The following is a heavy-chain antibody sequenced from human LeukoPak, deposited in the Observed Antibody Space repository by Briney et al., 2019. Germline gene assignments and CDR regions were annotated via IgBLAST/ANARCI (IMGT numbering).Heavy chain of an antibody. Sequence: GGSLRLSCAASGFTFSNFAMHWVRQAPGKGLEWVAIISYDGSNKYYADSVKGRFTISRDNARNSLYLQMNSLRAEDTAVYYCARGGEGWFGELFYHAFDYWGQGTLVTVSS. J-gene: IGHJ4*02. CDR3: ARGGEGWFGELFYHAFDY. D-gene: IGHD3-10*01. CDR1: GFTFSNFA. CDR2: ISYDGSNK. V-gene: IGHV3-30*04.